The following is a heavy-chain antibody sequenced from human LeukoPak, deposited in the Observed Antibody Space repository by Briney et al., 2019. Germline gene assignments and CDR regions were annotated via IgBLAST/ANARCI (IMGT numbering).Heavy chain of an antibody. CDR2: IWYDGSNK. Sequence: GGSLRLPCAASGFTFSSYGMHWVRQAPGKGLEWVAVIWYDGSNKYYADSVKGRFTISRDNSKNTLYLQMNSLRAEDTAVYYCARGGRTMIVVVLDYWGQGTLVTVSS. CDR1: GFTFSSYG. V-gene: IGHV3-33*01. D-gene: IGHD3-22*01. J-gene: IGHJ4*02. CDR3: ARGGRTMIVVVLDY.